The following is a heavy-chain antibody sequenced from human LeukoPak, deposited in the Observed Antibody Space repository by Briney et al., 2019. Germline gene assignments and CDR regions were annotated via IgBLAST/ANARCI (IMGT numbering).Heavy chain of an antibody. Sequence: PGGSLRLSCAASGFTFSSYWMSWVRQAPGKGLEWVANIKQDGSAKYYVGSVKGRFTISRDNAKNSLSLQLNSLRAEDTAVYYCARVFVTGNSDFGYWGQGTLVTVSS. CDR1: GFTFSSYW. V-gene: IGHV3-7*01. D-gene: IGHD4-23*01. CDR2: IKQDGSAK. J-gene: IGHJ4*02. CDR3: ARVFVTGNSDFGY.